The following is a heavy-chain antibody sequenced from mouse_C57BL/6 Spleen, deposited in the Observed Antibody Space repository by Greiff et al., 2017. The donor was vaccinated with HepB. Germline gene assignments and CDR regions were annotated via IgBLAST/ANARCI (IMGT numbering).Heavy chain of an antibody. CDR3: ATGSFSGSSYDWYFDV. CDR1: GYSITSDY. D-gene: IGHD1-1*01. V-gene: IGHV3-8*01. Sequence: EVMLVESGPGLAKPSQTLSLTCSVTGYSITSDYWNWIRKFPGNKLEYMGYISYSGSTYYNPSLKSRISITRDTSKNQYYLQLNSVTTEDTATYYCATGSFSGSSYDWYFDVWGTGTTVTVSS. J-gene: IGHJ1*03. CDR2: ISYSGST.